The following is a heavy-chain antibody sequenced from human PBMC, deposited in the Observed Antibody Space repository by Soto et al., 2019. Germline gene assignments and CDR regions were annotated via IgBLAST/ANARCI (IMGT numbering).Heavy chain of an antibody. J-gene: IGHJ1*01. CDR2: INEDGSEK. CDR3: ARELVVGPAEYFQH. Sequence: EVQLVESGGGLVQPGGSLRLSCAASGFAFRSHWMSWVRQAPGKGLEGVANINEDGSEKYYVDSVRGRFTISRDNAKNSLYLQMNSLRAEDTAVYYCARELVVGPAEYFQHWGQGTLVTASS. D-gene: IGHD2-8*02. CDR1: GFAFRSHW. V-gene: IGHV3-7*01.